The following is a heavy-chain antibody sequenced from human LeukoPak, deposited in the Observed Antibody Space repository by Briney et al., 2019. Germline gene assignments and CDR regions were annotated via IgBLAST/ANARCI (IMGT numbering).Heavy chain of an antibody. CDR1: GFTFNNAW. CDR2: IKSKTDGGTT. J-gene: IGHJ3*01. Sequence: KPGGSLRLSCAASGFTFNNAWMTWVRQAPGKGLEWVGRIKSKTDGGTTDYAAPVKGRFTISREDSKNTLYLQMNSLKIEDTAVYYCTTAPCSTGSCYPDDAFDVWGQGTMVTVSS. CDR3: TTAPCSTGSCYPDDAFDV. D-gene: IGHD2-15*01. V-gene: IGHV3-15*01.